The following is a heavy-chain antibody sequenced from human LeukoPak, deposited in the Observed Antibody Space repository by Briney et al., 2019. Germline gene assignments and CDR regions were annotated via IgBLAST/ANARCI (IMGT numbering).Heavy chain of an antibody. D-gene: IGHD3-9*01. J-gene: IGHJ6*02. CDR1: GFTFSSYA. V-gene: IGHV3-23*01. CDR2: ISGSGGST. Sequence: GGSLRLSCAASGFTFSSYAMSWVRQAPGKGLEWVSAISGSGGSTYYADSVKGRFTISRDNSKNTLYLQMNSLRAEDTAVYYCAKDMDYDILTGYYYYYYGMDVWGQGTTVTVSS. CDR3: AKDMDYDILTGYYYYYYGMDV.